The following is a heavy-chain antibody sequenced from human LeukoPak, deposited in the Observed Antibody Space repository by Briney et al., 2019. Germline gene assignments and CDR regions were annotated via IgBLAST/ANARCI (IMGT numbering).Heavy chain of an antibody. CDR3: SKDGESGIQYTQGYFDY. V-gene: IGHV3-30*02. CDR2: IRNDGSNK. D-gene: IGHD1-1*01. Sequence: AGSLRLSCAASAFSFSDYAIYWVRQTQGKGLEWVAFIRNDGSNKIYEDSVKGRFTISRDNSYNTVYLQMTGLRAEDTAVYYCSKDGESGIQYTQGYFDYWGQGTLVTVSS. CDR1: AFSFSDYA. J-gene: IGHJ4*02.